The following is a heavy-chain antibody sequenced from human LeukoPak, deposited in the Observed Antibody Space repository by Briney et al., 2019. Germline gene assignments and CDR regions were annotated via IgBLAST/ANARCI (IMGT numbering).Heavy chain of an antibody. V-gene: IGHV3-7*01. D-gene: IGHD5-18*01. Sequence: GGSLRLSCAASGFTFSSYAMSWVRQAPGKGLEWVANIKQDGSEKYYVASVRGRFTISRDNAKKSLYLQMNSLRAEDTAVYYCARHLSGITGYTYGRGIDYWGQGTLVTVSS. J-gene: IGHJ4*02. CDR3: ARHLSGITGYTYGRGIDY. CDR2: IKQDGSEK. CDR1: GFTFSSYA.